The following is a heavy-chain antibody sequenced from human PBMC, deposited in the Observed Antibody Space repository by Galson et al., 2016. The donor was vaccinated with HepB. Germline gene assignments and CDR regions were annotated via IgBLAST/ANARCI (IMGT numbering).Heavy chain of an antibody. Sequence: QSGAEVKKPGESLKISCKGPGYSFTNYWIGWVRQMSGKGLEWMGRIYPGDSDTRYSPSFQGQVSISADKSISTAYLQWSSLRASDTAMYYCGRLDSSGAYSDYWGQGTRVTVSS. J-gene: IGHJ4*02. CDR3: GRLDSSGAYSDY. CDR2: IYPGDSDT. V-gene: IGHV5-51*01. D-gene: IGHD3-22*01. CDR1: GYSFTNYW.